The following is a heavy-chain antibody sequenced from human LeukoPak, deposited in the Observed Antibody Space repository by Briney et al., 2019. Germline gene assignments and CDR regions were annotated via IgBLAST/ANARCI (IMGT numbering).Heavy chain of an antibody. CDR2: IYTSGST. Sequence: SQTLSLTCTVSGGSISSGSYYWGWIRQPAGKGLEWVGRIYTSGSTNYNPSLKSRVTISVDTSKNQFSLKLSSVTAADTAVYYCASGYGGIAAAGHLLDDYWGQGTLVTVSS. CDR3: ASGYGGIAAAGHLLDDY. J-gene: IGHJ4*02. D-gene: IGHD6-13*01. CDR1: GGSISSGSYY. V-gene: IGHV4-61*02.